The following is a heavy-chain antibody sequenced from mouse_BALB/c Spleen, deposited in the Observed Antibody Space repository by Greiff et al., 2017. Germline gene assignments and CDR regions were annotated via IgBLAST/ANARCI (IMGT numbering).Heavy chain of an antibody. CDR2: ISSGSSTI. CDR3: ARSDDDDEGFDD. J-gene: IGHJ2*01. Sequence: EVKLMESGGGLVQPGGSRKLSCAASGFTFSSFGMHWVRPAPEKGLEWVAYISSGSSTIYYADTVKGRFTISRDNPKNTLFLQMTSLRSEDTAMYYCARSDDDDEGFDDWGQGTTLTVAS. V-gene: IGHV5-17*02. D-gene: IGHD2-4*01. CDR1: GFTFSSFG.